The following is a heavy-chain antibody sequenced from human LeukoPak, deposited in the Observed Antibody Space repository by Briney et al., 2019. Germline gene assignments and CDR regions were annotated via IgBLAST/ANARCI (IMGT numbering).Heavy chain of an antibody. CDR3: ARSQTTTGFGC. CDR2: TYYRSKWYN. V-gene: IGHV6-1*01. CDR1: GDSVSSNSAA. Sequence: QTLSLTCAISGDSVSSNSAAWNWIRQSPSGGLEWLGRTYYRSKWYNDYAVSVKSRMTINPDTSKNQFSLQLNSVTPEDTAAYYCARSQTTTGFGCWGQTPLITVSS. D-gene: IGHD1-14*01. J-gene: IGHJ1*01.